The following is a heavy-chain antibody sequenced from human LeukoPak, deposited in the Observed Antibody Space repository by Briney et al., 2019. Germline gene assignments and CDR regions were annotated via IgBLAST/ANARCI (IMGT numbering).Heavy chain of an antibody. D-gene: IGHD2-2*01. CDR3: ARMGTYCSSASCTFFFDY. CDR1: GFSLTTSGMR. V-gene: IGHV2-70*04. J-gene: IGHJ4*02. CDR2: IDWDDDK. Sequence: SGPTLVNPTQTLTLTCTFSGFSLTTSGMRVSWIRQPPGKALEWLARIDWDDDKFYSTSLKTRLTISKDTSKNQVVLTMTNMDPVDTAPYYCARMGTYCSSASCTFFFDYWGQGTLVTVSS.